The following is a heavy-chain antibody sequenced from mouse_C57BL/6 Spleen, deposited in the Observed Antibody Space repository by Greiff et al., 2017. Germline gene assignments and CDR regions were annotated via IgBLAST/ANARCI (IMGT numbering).Heavy chain of an antibody. CDR2: ISNGGGST. V-gene: IGHV5-12*01. CDR1: GFTFSDYY. Sequence: EVKLVESGGGLVQPGGSLKLSCAASGFTFSDYYMYWVRQTPEKRLEWVAYISNGGGSTYYPDTVKGRFTISRDNAKNTLYLQMSRLKSEDTAMYYCARRPGAMDYWGQGTSVTVSS. CDR3: ARRPGAMDY. J-gene: IGHJ4*01.